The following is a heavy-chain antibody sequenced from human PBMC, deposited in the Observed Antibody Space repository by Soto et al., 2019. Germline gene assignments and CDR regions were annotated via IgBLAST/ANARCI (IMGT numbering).Heavy chain of an antibody. Sequence: PGGSLRLSCAASGFTFSSYAMSWVRQAPGKGLEWVSAISGSGGSAYYADSVKGRFTISRDNSKNTLYLQMKSLRAEDTAVYYCAKDGLGVGAKYYFDYWGPGALLTV. J-gene: IGHJ4*02. V-gene: IGHV3-23*01. CDR3: AKDGLGVGAKYYFDY. D-gene: IGHD1-26*01. CDR1: GFTFSSYA. CDR2: ISGSGGSA.